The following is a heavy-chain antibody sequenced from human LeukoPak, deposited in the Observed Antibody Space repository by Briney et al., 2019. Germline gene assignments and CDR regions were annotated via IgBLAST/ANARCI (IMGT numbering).Heavy chain of an antibody. D-gene: IGHD1-1*01. Sequence: ASVKVSCKASGGTFSSYAISWVRQAPGQGLEWMGGIIPIFGTANYAQKFQGRVTITADESTSTAYMELSSLRSEDTAVYYCARGGQLERQKGDAFDIWGQGTMVTVSS. CDR3: ARGGQLERQKGDAFDI. V-gene: IGHV1-69*13. CDR2: IIPIFGTA. CDR1: GGTFSSYA. J-gene: IGHJ3*02.